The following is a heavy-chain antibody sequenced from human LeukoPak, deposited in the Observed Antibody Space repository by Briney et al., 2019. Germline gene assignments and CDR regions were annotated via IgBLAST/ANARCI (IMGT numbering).Heavy chain of an antibody. D-gene: IGHD2-15*01. CDR3: AKGRYCSGGSCYGAPYYFDY. CDR1: GFTFSSYA. V-gene: IGHV3-30*04. Sequence: GGSQRLSCAASGFTFSSYAMHWVRQAPGKGLEWVAVISYDGSNKYYADSVKGRFTISRDNSKNTLYLQMNSLRAEDTAVYYCAKGRYCSGGSCYGAPYYFDYWGQGTLVTVSS. CDR2: ISYDGSNK. J-gene: IGHJ4*02.